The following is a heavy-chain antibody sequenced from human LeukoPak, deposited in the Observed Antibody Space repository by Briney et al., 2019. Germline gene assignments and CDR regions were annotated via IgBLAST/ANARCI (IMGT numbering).Heavy chain of an antibody. D-gene: IGHD4-17*01. CDR1: GFTFSSYS. V-gene: IGHV3-21*01. J-gene: IGHJ4*02. Sequence: GGSLRLSCAASGFTFSSYSVNWVRQAPGKGLEWVSSISSSSSYIYYADSVKGRFTISRDNAKNSLYLQMNSLRAEDTAVYYCARDATVTTPYFDYWGQGTLVTVSS. CDR3: ARDATVTTPYFDY. CDR2: ISSSSSYI.